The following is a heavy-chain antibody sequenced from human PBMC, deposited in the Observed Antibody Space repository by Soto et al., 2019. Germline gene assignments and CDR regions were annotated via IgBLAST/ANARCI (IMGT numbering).Heavy chain of an antibody. D-gene: IGHD2-15*01. CDR1: GGSISSSSYY. CDR2: FYYSGST. V-gene: IGHV4-39*01. Sequence: QLQLQESGPGLVKPSETLSLTCTVAGGSISSSSYYWGWIRQPPGKGLEWIGSFYYSGSTYYNPSLKCRVTLSVDTSTIRFSLKLSSVTAADTAVYYCARLYGGSLFDYWGQGTLVTVSS. CDR3: ARLYGGSLFDY. J-gene: IGHJ4*02.